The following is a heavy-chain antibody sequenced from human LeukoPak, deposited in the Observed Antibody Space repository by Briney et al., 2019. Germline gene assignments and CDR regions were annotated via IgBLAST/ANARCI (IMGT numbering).Heavy chain of an antibody. CDR2: ISSTSAYI. D-gene: IGHD6-19*01. Sequence: GGSLRLSCAASGFTFSSYWMHWVRQAPGKGLEWVSSISSTSAYIHYAESVKGRFTISRDNIDNVVYLQMNSLRVEDTAVYFCARVAVAGPTGWFDSWGQGTLVTVSS. V-gene: IGHV3-21*01. CDR1: GFTFSSYW. CDR3: ARVAVAGPTGWFDS. J-gene: IGHJ5*01.